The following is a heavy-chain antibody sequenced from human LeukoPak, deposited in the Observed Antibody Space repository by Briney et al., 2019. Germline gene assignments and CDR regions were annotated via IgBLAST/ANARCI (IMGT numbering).Heavy chain of an antibody. V-gene: IGHV3-21*01. CDR3: ARGQAITIFGVVPDFDY. CDR2: ISSTSTYI. CDR1: GFSFSTYS. Sequence: GRSLRLSCAASGFSFSTYSMTWVRQAPGEGLEWVSSISSTSTYIYYADAMKGRFTVSRDNAKNSLYLQMNSLRAEDTAVYYCARGQAITIFGVVPDFDYWGQGTLVTVSS. D-gene: IGHD3-3*01. J-gene: IGHJ4*02.